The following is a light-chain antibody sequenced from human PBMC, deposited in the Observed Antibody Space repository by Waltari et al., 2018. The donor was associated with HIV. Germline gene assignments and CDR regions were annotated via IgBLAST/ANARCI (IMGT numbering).Light chain of an antibody. CDR2: GNS. CDR1: NNNVGNYA. Sequence: QSALTQEASVSGTVGQKVTLSCTGYNNNVGNYAVGWYQQISHGAPKTLMFGNSLPSGIPDRFSGSKSGTTASLTISGLQPEDEADYYCSTWDYSHSVVVFGRGTKLTVL. V-gene: IGLV1-36*01. J-gene: IGLJ2*01. CDR3: STWDYSHSVVV.